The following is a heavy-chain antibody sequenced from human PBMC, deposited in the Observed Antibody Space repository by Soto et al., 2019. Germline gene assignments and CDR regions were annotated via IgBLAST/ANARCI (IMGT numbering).Heavy chain of an antibody. V-gene: IGHV3-21*01. Sequence: KTGGSLRLSCAASGFTFSSYSMNWVRQAPGKGLEWVSSISSSSSYIYYADSVKGRFTISRDNAKNSLYLQMNSLRAEDTAVYYCARARYSSGWYPEYYYYYGMDVWGQGTTVTAPS. J-gene: IGHJ6*02. CDR2: ISSSSSYI. CDR1: GFTFSSYS. D-gene: IGHD6-19*01. CDR3: ARARYSSGWYPEYYYYYGMDV.